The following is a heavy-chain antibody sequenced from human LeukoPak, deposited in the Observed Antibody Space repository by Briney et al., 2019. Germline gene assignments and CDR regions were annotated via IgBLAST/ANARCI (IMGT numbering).Heavy chain of an antibody. D-gene: IGHD6-19*01. J-gene: IGHJ4*02. V-gene: IGHV3-21*06. CDR3: VRRPYRSGFDF. Sequence: GGSLRLSCAASGFMFSNYSMNWVRQAPPPGPEWVSSISRLNSYINYADSVKGRFNISRDNAKNSLELHLSRLTPEDTALYYCVRRPYRSGFDFCGQATLVTVSS. CDR1: GFMFSNYS. CDR2: ISRLNSYI.